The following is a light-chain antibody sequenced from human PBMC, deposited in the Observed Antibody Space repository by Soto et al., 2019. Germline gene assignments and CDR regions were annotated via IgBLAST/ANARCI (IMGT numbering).Light chain of an antibody. Sequence: EIVLTQSPATLSLSPGERATLSCRASQSIRSFLGWYQQKPGQAPSLLIYGAFTRATGIPARFSGTGSGTDFTLTISSLEPEDFAVYYCQQRFNWQVTFGQGTRLEIK. V-gene: IGKV3-11*01. CDR3: QQRFNWQVT. J-gene: IGKJ5*01. CDR2: GAF. CDR1: QSIRSF.